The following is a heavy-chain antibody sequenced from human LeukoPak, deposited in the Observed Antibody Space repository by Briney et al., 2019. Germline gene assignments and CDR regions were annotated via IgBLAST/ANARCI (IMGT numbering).Heavy chain of an antibody. CDR3: ARDRGYSNFDY. CDR1: GFTFDDYA. V-gene: IGHV3-20*04. J-gene: IGHJ4*02. Sequence: PGGSLRLSCAASGFTFDDYAMSWVRQAPGKGLEWVSGINWNGGSTGYADSVKGRFTISRDNAQDSLYLQMNSLRAEDTAVYYCARDRGYSNFDYWGQGTLLTVSS. D-gene: IGHD4-11*01. CDR2: INWNGGST.